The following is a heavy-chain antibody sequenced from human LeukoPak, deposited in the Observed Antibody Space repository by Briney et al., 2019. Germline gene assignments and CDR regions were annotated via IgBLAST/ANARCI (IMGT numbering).Heavy chain of an antibody. D-gene: IGHD6-13*01. CDR3: ARSGYGSRSYFFDH. CDR1: GFTFSRYW. CDR2: IKQDGSEK. J-gene: IGHJ4*02. Sequence: GGSLRLSCVDSGFTFSRYWMCGVRPAPGEGLEWVVNIKQDGSEKYYVDSVKGRFTISRDNAKNSLYLQMNSLRDEDTAVYYCARSGYGSRSYFFDHWGQGTLVTVSS. V-gene: IGHV3-7*01.